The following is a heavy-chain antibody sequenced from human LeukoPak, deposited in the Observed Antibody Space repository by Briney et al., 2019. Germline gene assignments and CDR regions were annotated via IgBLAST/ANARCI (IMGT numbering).Heavy chain of an antibody. J-gene: IGHJ6*03. CDR2: ITSSSTYI. CDR3: ARDPYSGNYGDYYYYYMDV. CDR1: GFTFSSYA. Sequence: GGSLRLSCAASGFTFSSYAMSWVRQAPGKGLEWVSSITSSSTYIYYADSVKGRFTISRDNARNSLYLQMNSLRVEDTAVYYSARDPYSGNYGDYYYYYMDVWGKGTTVTISS. V-gene: IGHV3-21*01. D-gene: IGHD1-26*01.